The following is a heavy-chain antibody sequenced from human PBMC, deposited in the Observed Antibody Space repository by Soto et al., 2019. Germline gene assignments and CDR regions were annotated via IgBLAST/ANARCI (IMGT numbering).Heavy chain of an antibody. Sequence: PGGSLRLSCAASGFTFSNYWMHWVRQAPGKGLVWVSRINSDGSSASYADSVKGRFTISRDNAKNTLYLQMNSLRAEDTAVYDCARDTRELLYCFWCWGRGTLVSAAS. CDR3: ARDTRELLYCFWC. CDR1: GFTFSNYW. CDR2: INSDGSSA. V-gene: IGHV3-74*01. D-gene: IGHD2-8*02. J-gene: IGHJ4*01.